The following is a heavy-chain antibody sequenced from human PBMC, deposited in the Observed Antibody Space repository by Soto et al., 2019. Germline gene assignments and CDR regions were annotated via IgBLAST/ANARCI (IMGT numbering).Heavy chain of an antibody. J-gene: IGHJ4*02. CDR3: ARESYGAGIGGGGVY. V-gene: IGHV4-31*03. CDR2: IYYSGST. D-gene: IGHD3-10*01. Sequence: QVQLQESGPGLVKPSQTLSLTCTVSGGSISSGGYYWSWIRQHPGKGLEWIGYIYYSGSTYYNPSLKSGVTISVAKSKNQFSLKRCSGAAAETAVYYCARESYGAGIGGGGVYWGQGTLVTVSS. CDR1: GGSISSGGYY.